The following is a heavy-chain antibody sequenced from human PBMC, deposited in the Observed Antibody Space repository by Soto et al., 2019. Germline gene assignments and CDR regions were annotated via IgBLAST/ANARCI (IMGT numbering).Heavy chain of an antibody. CDR3: GKERRGSGWSVCNF. CDR1: GFTFRDYA. CDR2: ISGNGNSA. D-gene: IGHD6-19*01. J-gene: IGHJ4*02. Sequence: PGGSLRLSCAASGFTFRDYAMNRVRLSPGKGLEWVSYISGNGNSARYADSVKGRFTISRDNSKDTLYLQMNSLRVDDTAVYYCGKERRGSGWSVCNFWGQGSLVTV. V-gene: IGHV3-23*01.